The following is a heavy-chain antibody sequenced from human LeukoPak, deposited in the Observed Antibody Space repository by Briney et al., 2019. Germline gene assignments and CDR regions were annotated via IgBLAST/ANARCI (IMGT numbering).Heavy chain of an antibody. CDR2: IYHSGST. D-gene: IGHD5-18*01. J-gene: IGHJ3*02. CDR3: ARYPPTYSCGLSDTFDM. Sequence: PSETLSLTCTLSGGSITSYYWSWIRHPPGKGLEWIGYIYHSGSTNYNPSLKSRVTISVATSKNPCTLKLSSVTAADTAVYYCARYPPTYSCGLSDTFDMWGQGTMVTVSS. V-gene: IGHV4-59*01. CDR1: GGSITSYY.